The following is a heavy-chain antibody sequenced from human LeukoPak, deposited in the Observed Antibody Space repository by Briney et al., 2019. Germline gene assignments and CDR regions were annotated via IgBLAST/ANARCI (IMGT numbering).Heavy chain of an antibody. CDR3: ARDLALYRCFDY. CDR1: GFTFSSYS. CDR2: ISSSSSYI. V-gene: IGHV3-21*01. J-gene: IGHJ4*02. D-gene: IGHD4-11*01. Sequence: GGSLRLSCAASGFTFSSYSMNWVRQAPGKGLEWVSSISSSSSYIYYADSVKGRFTVSRDNAKNSLYLQMNSLRAEDTAVYYCARDLALYRCFDYWGQGTRVTVSS.